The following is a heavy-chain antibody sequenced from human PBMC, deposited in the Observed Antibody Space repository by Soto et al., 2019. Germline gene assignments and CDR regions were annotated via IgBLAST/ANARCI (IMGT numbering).Heavy chain of an antibody. Sequence: TSETLSLTCAVSGGSISSGGYPWSWIRQPPGKGLEWIGYIYHSGSTYYNPSLKSRVTISVDRSKNQFSLKLSSVTAADTAVYYCARARLFNRYYYYGMDVWGQGSTVTVSS. CDR2: IYHSGST. J-gene: IGHJ6*02. CDR1: GGSISSGGYP. D-gene: IGHD3-22*01. CDR3: ARARLFNRYYYYGMDV. V-gene: IGHV4-30-2*01.